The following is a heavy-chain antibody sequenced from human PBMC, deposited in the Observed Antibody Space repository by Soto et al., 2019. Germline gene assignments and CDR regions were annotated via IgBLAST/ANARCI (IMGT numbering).Heavy chain of an antibody. V-gene: IGHV3-30*18. CDR3: AKGGRVGPPLQYYYYYYYMDV. CDR1: GFTFSSYG. J-gene: IGHJ6*03. D-gene: IGHD3-10*01. Sequence: QVQLVESGGGVVQPGRSLRLSCAASGFTFSSYGMHWVRQAPGKGLEWVAVISYDGSNKYYADSVKGRFTISRDNSKNTLYLQMNSLRAEDTAVYYCAKGGRVGPPLQYYYYYYYMDVWGKGTTVTVSS. CDR2: ISYDGSNK.